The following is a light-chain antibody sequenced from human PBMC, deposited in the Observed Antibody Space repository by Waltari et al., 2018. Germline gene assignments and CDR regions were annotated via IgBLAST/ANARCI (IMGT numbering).Light chain of an antibody. CDR1: QSVGTY. J-gene: IGKJ1*01. CDR3: QKYERLPAT. V-gene: IGKV3-20*01. Sequence: EIVLTQSPGTLSLSPGERATLTCRASQSVGTYLAWYQPTPGQAPRLLIYGASNRAAGIPDRFSGSGSGTDFSLTISRLEPEDFAVYYCQKYERLPATFGQGTKVEIK. CDR2: GAS.